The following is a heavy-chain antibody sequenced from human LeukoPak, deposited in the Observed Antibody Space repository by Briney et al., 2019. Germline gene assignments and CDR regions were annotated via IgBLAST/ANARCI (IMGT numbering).Heavy chain of an antibody. D-gene: IGHD3-3*01. CDR3: ARAFRGIFGVFEAFDI. CDR1: GGSFSGYY. Sequence: SETLSLTCAVYGGSFSGYYWSWIRQPPGKGLEWIGEINHSGSTNYNPSLKSRVTISVDTSKNQFSLKLSSVTAADTAAYYCARAFRGIFGVFEAFDIWGQGTMVTVSS. CDR2: INHSGST. J-gene: IGHJ3*02. V-gene: IGHV4-34*01.